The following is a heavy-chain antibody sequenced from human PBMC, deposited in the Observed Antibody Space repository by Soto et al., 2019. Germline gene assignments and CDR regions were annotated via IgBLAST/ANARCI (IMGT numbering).Heavy chain of an antibody. CDR1: GGSFSGYY. Sequence: PSETLSLTCVVPGGSFSGYYWSWIRQPPGQGLEWIGYIYYSGSTYYNPSLKSRVTISVDTSKNQFSLKLSSVTAADTAVYYCARSETYYYGWGSPLGSLCLDYYYYGMDVWGQGTTVTVSS. V-gene: IGHV4-59*06. D-gene: IGHD3-10*01. J-gene: IGHJ6*02. CDR3: ARSETYYYGWGSPLGSLCLDYYYYGMDV. CDR2: IYYSGST.